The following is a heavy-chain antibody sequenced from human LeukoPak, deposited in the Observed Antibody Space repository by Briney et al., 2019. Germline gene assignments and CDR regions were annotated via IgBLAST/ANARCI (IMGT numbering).Heavy chain of an antibody. V-gene: IGHV4-34*01. Sequence: SETLSLTCVVYGGSFSVYYWSWIRQPPGRGLEWIGEVNDSGSTNYNPSLQSRVTLSVDTSKNQFSLKLSSVTAADTAVYYCARGRGIAAAIDYWGQGTLVTVSS. CDR1: GGSFSVYY. D-gene: IGHD6-13*01. J-gene: IGHJ4*02. CDR3: ARGRGIAAAIDY. CDR2: VNDSGST.